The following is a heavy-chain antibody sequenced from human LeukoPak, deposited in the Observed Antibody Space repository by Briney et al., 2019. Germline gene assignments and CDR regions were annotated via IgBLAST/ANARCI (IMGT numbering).Heavy chain of an antibody. CDR2: FDPEDGET. D-gene: IGHD6-13*01. CDR1: GYTLTELS. J-gene: IGHJ4*02. V-gene: IGHV1-24*01. Sequence: ASVKVSCKVSGYTLTELSMHWVRQAPGKGLEWMGGFDPEDGETIYAQKFQGRVTMTEDTSTDTAYMELSSLRSEDTAVYYRATDRMWYSSSWYYFDYWGQGTLVTVSS. CDR3: ATDRMWYSSSWYYFDY.